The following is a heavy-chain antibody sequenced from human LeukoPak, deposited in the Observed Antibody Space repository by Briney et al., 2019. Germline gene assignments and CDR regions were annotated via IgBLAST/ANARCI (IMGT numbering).Heavy chain of an antibody. J-gene: IGHJ4*02. D-gene: IGHD2-8*02. CDR3: ARKQGAYGGCFDY. CDR2: IYPGNSDT. CDR1: GYSFTNYW. V-gene: IGHV5-51*01. Sequence: GESLKISCKGSGYSFTNYWIGWVRQMPGKSLELMGIIYPGNSDTRYSPSFQGQVTISADKSINTPYLQWNGLKASDTAMYYCARKQGAYGGCFDYWGQGILVTVSS.